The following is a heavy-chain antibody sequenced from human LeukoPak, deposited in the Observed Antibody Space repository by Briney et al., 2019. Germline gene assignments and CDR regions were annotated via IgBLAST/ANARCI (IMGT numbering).Heavy chain of an antibody. CDR3: AKEGYGSGSYYPYYFDY. D-gene: IGHD3-10*01. V-gene: IGHV3-23*01. CDR1: EFSVGSNY. Sequence: GGSLRLSCAASEFSVGSNYMTWVRQAPGKGLEWVSAISGSGGSTYYADSVKGRFTISRDNSKNTLYLQMNSLRAEDTAVYYCAKEGYGSGSYYPYYFDYWGQGTLVTVSS. CDR2: ISGSGGST. J-gene: IGHJ4*02.